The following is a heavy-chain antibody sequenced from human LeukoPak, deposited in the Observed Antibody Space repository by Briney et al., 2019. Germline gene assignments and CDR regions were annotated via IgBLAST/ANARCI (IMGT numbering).Heavy chain of an antibody. J-gene: IGHJ4*02. D-gene: IGHD5-18*01. Sequence: SVKVSCKASGGTFSSYAISWVRQAPGQGLEWMGGIIPIFGTANYAQKFQGRVTITTDESTSTAYVELSSLRSEDTAVYYCARPRHTAMVIGFDYWGQGTLVTVSS. CDR1: GGTFSSYA. V-gene: IGHV1-69*05. CDR3: ARPRHTAMVIGFDY. CDR2: IIPIFGTA.